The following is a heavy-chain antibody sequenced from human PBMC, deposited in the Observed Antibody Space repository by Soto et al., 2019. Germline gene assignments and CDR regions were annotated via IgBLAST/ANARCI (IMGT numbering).Heavy chain of an antibody. CDR3: ARGSSLVSPGQYCSGGSCYPYYYYYYMDV. D-gene: IGHD2-15*01. CDR2: MNPNSGNT. Sequence: VSVKGSCKASGYSFTSYDSNWVRQATGQGLEWMGWMNPNSGNTGYAQKFQGRVTMTRNTSISTAYMELSSLRSEDTAVYYCARGSSLVSPGQYCSGGSCYPYYYYYYMDVWGKGTTVTVSS. CDR1: GYSFTSYD. V-gene: IGHV1-8*01. J-gene: IGHJ6*03.